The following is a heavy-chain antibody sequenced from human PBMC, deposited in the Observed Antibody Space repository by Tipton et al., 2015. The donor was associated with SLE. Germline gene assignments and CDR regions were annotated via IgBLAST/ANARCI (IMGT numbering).Heavy chain of an antibody. CDR1: GYSISSGHY. V-gene: IGHV4-38-2*02. CDR3: ARDFAAGDYFDSSGYYERAFDI. Sequence: TLSLTCSVSGYSISSGHYWACIRQSPGQGLVWIGSISYSGRTSYSTSLKRRVSIFVDTSSNHFSLNLRSVTAADTAVYYCARDFAAGDYFDSSGYYERAFDIWGQGTMVTVSS. D-gene: IGHD3-22*01. J-gene: IGHJ3*02. CDR2: ISYSGRT.